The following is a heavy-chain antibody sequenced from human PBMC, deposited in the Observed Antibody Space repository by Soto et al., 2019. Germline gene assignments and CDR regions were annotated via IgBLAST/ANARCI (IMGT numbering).Heavy chain of an antibody. CDR3: ARRMTVTTPFDY. D-gene: IGHD4-17*01. CDR1: GGTFSSYT. V-gene: IGHV1-69*02. CDR2: IIPILGIA. Sequence: QVQLVQSGAEVKKPGSSVKVSCKASGGTFSSYTISWVRQAPGQGLEWMGRIIPILGIANYAQKFQGRVTITADKSTSTAYMELSSLRSDDTAVYYCARRMTVTTPFDYWGQGTLVTVSA. J-gene: IGHJ4*02.